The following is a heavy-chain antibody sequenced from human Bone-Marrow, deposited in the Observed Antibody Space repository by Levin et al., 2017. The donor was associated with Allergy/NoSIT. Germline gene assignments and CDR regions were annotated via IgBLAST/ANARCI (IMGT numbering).Heavy chain of an antibody. CDR1: IGSISNSNYY. J-gene: IGHJ3*02. V-gene: IGHV4-39*01. CDR3: VSFDILIQDAFDM. Sequence: SETLSLTCTVSIGSISNSNYYWAWIRQPPGKGLEWIGIIFYRGSTYYNPSLKSRVTMSVDTSKNQFSLNLSSVTAADTAVYYCVSFDILIQDAFDMWGQGTLVTVSS. CDR2: IFYRGST. D-gene: IGHD3-9*01.